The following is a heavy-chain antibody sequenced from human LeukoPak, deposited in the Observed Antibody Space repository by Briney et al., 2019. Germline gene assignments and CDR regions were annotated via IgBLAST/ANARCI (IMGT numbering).Heavy chain of an antibody. D-gene: IGHD4-23*01. CDR3: ARDGDTVLTRGYYYYMDV. Sequence: PGGSLRLSCAASGFTFDDYAMHWVRQTPGKGLEWVSGISWNSGSIGYADSVKGRFTISRDNAKNSLYLQMNSLRAEDTALYYCARDGDTVLTRGYYYYMDVWGKGTTVTVSS. CDR1: GFTFDDYA. V-gene: IGHV3-9*01. J-gene: IGHJ6*03. CDR2: ISWNSGSI.